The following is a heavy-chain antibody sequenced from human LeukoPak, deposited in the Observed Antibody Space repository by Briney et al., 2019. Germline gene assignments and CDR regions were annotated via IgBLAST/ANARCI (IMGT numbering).Heavy chain of an antibody. V-gene: IGHV4-38-2*02. D-gene: IGHD2-8*01. CDR3: AKDDRLLTNWFDP. CDR1: GYSISSGYY. CDR2: IYHSGST. Sequence: PSETLSLTCTVSGYSISSGYYWGWIRQPPGKGLEWIGSIYHSGSTFYNPSLKSRVTISVDTSKNQFSLKLTSVTAAGTAIYYCAKDDRLLTNWFDPWGQGTLVTVSS. J-gene: IGHJ5*02.